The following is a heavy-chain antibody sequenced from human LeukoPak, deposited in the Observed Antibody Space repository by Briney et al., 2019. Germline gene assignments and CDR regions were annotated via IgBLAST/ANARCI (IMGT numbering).Heavy chain of an antibody. CDR1: GGTFSSYA. CDR2: IIPIFGTA. Sequence: GSPVKVSCKASGGTFSSYAISWVRQAPGQGLEWMGGIIPIFGTANYAQKFQGRVTITADKSTSTAYMELSSLRSEDTAMYYCARTPRSNYYDSSGYIDYWGQGTLVTVSS. D-gene: IGHD3-22*01. J-gene: IGHJ4*02. CDR3: ARTPRSNYYDSSGYIDY. V-gene: IGHV1-69*06.